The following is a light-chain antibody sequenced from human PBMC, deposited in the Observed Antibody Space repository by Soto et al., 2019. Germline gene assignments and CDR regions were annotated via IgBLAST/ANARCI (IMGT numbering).Light chain of an antibody. CDR3: QQTSSFPRT. Sequence: DIQGTPSPSSVSASVGDRVTITCRASQGLVSWLAWYQQKPGKAPKLLISAASSFQSGVPSRFSGSESGTDFTLTISSLQPEDFATYYCQQTSSFPRTFGGGNKVEIK. V-gene: IGKV1-12*01. CDR1: QGLVSW. J-gene: IGKJ4*01. CDR2: AAS.